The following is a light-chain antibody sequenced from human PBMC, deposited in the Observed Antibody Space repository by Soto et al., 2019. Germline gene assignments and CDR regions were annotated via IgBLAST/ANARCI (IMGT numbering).Light chain of an antibody. J-gene: IGKJ1*01. V-gene: IGKV3-11*01. CDR3: QQRSNWWT. CDR1: QTVRRMY. CDR2: DAS. Sequence: PGERASLSCRASQTVRRMYLSWFQQKPGQAPRLLIYDASNRATGIPARLSGSGSGTYFTLTISSLEPEDFAVYYCQQRSNWWTFGQGTKVDIK.